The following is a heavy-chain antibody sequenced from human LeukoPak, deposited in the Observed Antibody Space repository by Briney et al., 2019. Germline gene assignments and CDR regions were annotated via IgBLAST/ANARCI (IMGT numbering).Heavy chain of an antibody. V-gene: IGHV4-59*11. CDR1: GGSISSHY. Sequence: SETLSLTCTVPGGSISSHYWSWLRQPPGKGLEWLGYIYYSGSTNYNPSLKSRVTISVDTSKNQFSLKLSSVTAADTAVYYCARGSSLTYGSGSLLYAFDIWGQGTMVTVSS. J-gene: IGHJ3*02. CDR3: ARGSSLTYGSGSLLYAFDI. CDR2: IYYSGST. D-gene: IGHD3-10*01.